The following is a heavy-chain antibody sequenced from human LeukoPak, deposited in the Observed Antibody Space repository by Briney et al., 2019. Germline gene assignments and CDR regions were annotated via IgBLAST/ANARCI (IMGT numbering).Heavy chain of an antibody. CDR2: IFYSGST. V-gene: IGHV4-39*07. CDR1: SGSISTSNYY. CDR3: TKNYGDYVSDY. D-gene: IGHD4-17*01. Sequence: SETLSLTCTVSSGSISTSNYYWGWVCQPPGKALEWIGNIFYSGSTYYSPSLKSRVTISLDTSRNQFSLKLSSVTAADTAIYYCTKNYGDYVSDYWGQGTLVTVSS. J-gene: IGHJ4*02.